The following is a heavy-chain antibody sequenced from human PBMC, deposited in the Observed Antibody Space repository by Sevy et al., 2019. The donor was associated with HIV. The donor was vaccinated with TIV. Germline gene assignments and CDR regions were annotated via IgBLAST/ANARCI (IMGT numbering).Heavy chain of an antibody. D-gene: IGHD3-10*01. V-gene: IGHV3-33*01. J-gene: IGHJ4*02. CDR1: GFTFSNYA. CDR2: IWSDGAYQ. Sequence: GGSLRLSCAATGFTFSNYAMHWVRQAPGKGMEWVAIIWSDGAYQYHGDSVKGRFTISRDNSKNTLYLQMNNVRVEDTAVYYWARGGYYYGNAAYYALDSWGQGTLVTVS. CDR3: ARGGYYYGNAAYYALDS.